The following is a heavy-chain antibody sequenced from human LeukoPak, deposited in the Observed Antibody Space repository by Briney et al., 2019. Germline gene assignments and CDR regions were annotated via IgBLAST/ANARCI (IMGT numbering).Heavy chain of an antibody. CDR2: ISYDGSNK. J-gene: IGHJ6*02. Sequence: GRSLRLSCAASGFTFSSDAMHWVRQAPGKGLEWVAVISYDGSNKYYADSVKGRFTISRDNSKNTLYLQMNSLRAEDTAVYYCAGSGLGGGDYYYYGMDVWGQGTTVTVSS. CDR3: AGSGLGGGDYYYYGMDV. D-gene: IGHD3-16*01. CDR1: GFTFSSDA. V-gene: IGHV3-30-3*01.